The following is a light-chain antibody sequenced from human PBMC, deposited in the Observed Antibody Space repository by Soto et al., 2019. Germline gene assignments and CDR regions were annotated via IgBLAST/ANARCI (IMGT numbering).Light chain of an antibody. CDR3: QQYGSSPHT. V-gene: IGKV3-20*01. CDR1: QSVSSSY. CDR2: GAS. J-gene: IGKJ2*01. Sequence: EIVLTQSPGTLSLSPGERATLSCRASQSVSSSYLAWYQQKPGQAPRLLIYGASSRATGIPDRFSGSGSGTDSTLTSSRLEPEDFAVYYCQQYGSSPHTFGQGTKLEIK.